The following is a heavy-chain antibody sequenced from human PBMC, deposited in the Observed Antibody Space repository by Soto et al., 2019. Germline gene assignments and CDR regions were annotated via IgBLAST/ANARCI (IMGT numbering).Heavy chain of an antibody. D-gene: IGHD6-19*01. J-gene: IGHJ5*02. CDR3: ARDCIAVAGNWFDP. CDR1: GFTFSSYA. CDR2: ISYDGSNK. Sequence: PGGSLRLSCAASGFTFSSYAMHWVRQAPGKGLEWVAVISYDGSNKYYADSVKGRFTISRDNSKNTLYLQMNSLRAEDTAVYYCARDCIAVAGNWFDPWGQGTLVTVSS. V-gene: IGHV3-30-3*01.